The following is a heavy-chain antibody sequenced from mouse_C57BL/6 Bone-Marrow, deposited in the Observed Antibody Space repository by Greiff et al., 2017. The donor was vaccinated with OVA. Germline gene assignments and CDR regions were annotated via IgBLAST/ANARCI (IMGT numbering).Heavy chain of an antibody. Sequence: VKLQESGAELVRPGTSVKVSCKASGYAFTNYLIEWVKQRPGQGLEWIGVINPGSGGTNYNEKFKGKATLTADKSSSTAYMQLSSLTSEDSAVYCCAKSRYYYGSSYGFAYWGQGTLVTVSA. CDR3: AKSRYYYGSSYGFAY. CDR1: GYAFTNYL. J-gene: IGHJ3*01. CDR2: INPGSGGT. V-gene: IGHV1-54*01. D-gene: IGHD1-1*01.